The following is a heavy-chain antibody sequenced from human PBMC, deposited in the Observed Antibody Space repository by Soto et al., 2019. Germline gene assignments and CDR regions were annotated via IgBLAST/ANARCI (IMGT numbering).Heavy chain of an antibody. D-gene: IGHD2-8*01. Sequence: QVQLQESGPGLVKPSETLSLTCTVSGGSISGGVHSWSWIRQPPGKGLEWIGHIFDSGSTYYNPSLKSRLTISLDTSKNQFSLGLSSVTAADTAVYYCAREIMPLTNDWYFDLWGRGTLVTVSS. CDR2: IFDSGST. CDR1: GGSISGGVHS. V-gene: IGHV4-30-4*01. J-gene: IGHJ2*01. CDR3: AREIMPLTNDWYFDL.